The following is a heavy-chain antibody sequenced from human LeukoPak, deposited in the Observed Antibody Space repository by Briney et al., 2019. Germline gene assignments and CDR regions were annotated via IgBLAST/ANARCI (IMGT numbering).Heavy chain of an antibody. V-gene: IGHV1-46*01. CDR1: GYTFTTYY. D-gene: IGHD1-14*01. J-gene: IGHJ4*02. CDR2: INPSGGST. CDR3: ATETEH. Sequence: GASVKVSCKASGYTFTTYYIHWVRQAPGQGLEWMGIINPSGGSTRYAQKFQGRVTLTSDTSTTTVYMELTSLRSEDTAVYYCATETEHWGQGTLVTVSS.